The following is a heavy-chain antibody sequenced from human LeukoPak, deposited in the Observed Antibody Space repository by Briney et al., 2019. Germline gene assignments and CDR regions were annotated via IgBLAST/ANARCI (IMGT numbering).Heavy chain of an antibody. CDR1: GGSISSYY. D-gene: IGHD1-1*01. V-gene: IGHV4-4*07. CDR2: IYTSGST. Sequence: SETLSLTCTVSGGSISSYYASWIRQPAGKGLEWIGRIYTSGSTNYNPSLKSRVTMSVDTSKNQFSLKLSSVTAADTAVYYCARSLESTAAYYYYMDVWGKGTTVTVSS. CDR3: ARSLESTAAYYYYMDV. J-gene: IGHJ6*03.